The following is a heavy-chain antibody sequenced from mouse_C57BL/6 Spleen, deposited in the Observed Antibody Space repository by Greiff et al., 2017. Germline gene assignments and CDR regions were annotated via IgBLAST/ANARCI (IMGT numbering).Heavy chain of an antibody. CDR3: ARQGYYYGSSTWFAY. D-gene: IGHD1-1*01. CDR2: INPSSGYT. CDR1: GYTFTSYT. V-gene: IGHV1-4*01. J-gene: IGHJ3*01. Sequence: VQLQQSGAELARPGASVKMSCKASGYTFTSYTMHWVKQRPGQGLEWIGYINPSSGYTKYNQKFKDKATLTADKSSSTAYMQLRSLTSEDSAVYYCARQGYYYGSSTWFAYWGQGTLVTVSA.